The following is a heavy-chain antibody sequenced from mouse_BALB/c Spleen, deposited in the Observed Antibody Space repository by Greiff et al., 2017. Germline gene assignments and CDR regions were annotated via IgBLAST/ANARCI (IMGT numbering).Heavy chain of an antibody. Sequence: EVQLQQSGAELVKPGASVKLSCTASGFNIKDTYMHWVKQRPEQGLEWIGRIDPANGNTKYDPKFQGKATITADTSSNTAYLQLSSLTSEDTAVYYCATARATVADYWGQGTSVTVSS. CDR2: IDPANGNT. J-gene: IGHJ4*01. CDR3: ATARATVADY. CDR1: GFNIKDTY. V-gene: IGHV14-3*02. D-gene: IGHD3-2*01.